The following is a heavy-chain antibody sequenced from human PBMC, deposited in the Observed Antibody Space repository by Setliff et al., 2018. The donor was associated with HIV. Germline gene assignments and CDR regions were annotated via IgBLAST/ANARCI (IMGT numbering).Heavy chain of an antibody. D-gene: IGHD6-19*01. Sequence: NPSETLSLTCTVSGGSISSYYWSWIRQPPGKGLEWIGYIYYSGSTSYNPSLKGRVTISVETSKNQFSVRLKSVTAADTAVYYCARGSPEAYQDSGWYNWGQGTLVTVSS. V-gene: IGHV4-59*01. J-gene: IGHJ4*02. CDR1: GGSISSYY. CDR3: ARGSPEAYQDSGWYN. CDR2: IYYSGST.